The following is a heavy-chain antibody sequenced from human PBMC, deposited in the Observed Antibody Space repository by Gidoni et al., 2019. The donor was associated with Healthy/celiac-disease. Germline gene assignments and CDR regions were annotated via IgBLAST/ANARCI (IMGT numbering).Heavy chain of an antibody. J-gene: IGHJ4*02. CDR3: AREGHYDFWSGYLALGVFDY. V-gene: IGHV1-3*01. D-gene: IGHD3-3*01. Sequence: QVQLVQSGAEVKKPGASVKVSCKASGYTLPSYAMHWVRQAPGQRLEWMGWINAGNGNTKYSQKFQGRVTITRDTSASTAYMELSSLRSEDTAVYYCAREGHYDFWSGYLALGVFDYWGQGTLVTVSS. CDR2: INAGNGNT. CDR1: GYTLPSYA.